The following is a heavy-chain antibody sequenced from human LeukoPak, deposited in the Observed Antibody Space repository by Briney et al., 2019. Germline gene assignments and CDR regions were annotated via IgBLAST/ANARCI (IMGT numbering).Heavy chain of an antibody. J-gene: IGHJ5*02. CDR3: ARVQVPYCSSTSCSETYWFDP. CDR1: GGSFSGYY. Sequence: KTSETLSLTCAVYGGSFSGYYWSWIRQPPGKGLEWIGEINHSGSTNYNPSLKSRVTISVDTSKNHFSLKLSSVTAADTAVYHCARVQVPYCSSTSCSETYWFDPWGQGTLVTVSS. D-gene: IGHD2-2*01. V-gene: IGHV4-34*01. CDR2: INHSGST.